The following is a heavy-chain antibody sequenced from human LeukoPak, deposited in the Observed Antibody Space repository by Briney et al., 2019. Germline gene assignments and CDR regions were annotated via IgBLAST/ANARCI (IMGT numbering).Heavy chain of an antibody. D-gene: IGHD6-19*01. J-gene: IGHJ4*02. Sequence: SETLSLTCTVSGGSISSYYWSWIRQPPGKGLEWIGYIYYSGSTNYNPSLKSRVTISVETSKNQVSLQLNSVTPEDTAMYCCARENSRGRFDYWGQGTLVTVSS. CDR3: ARENSRGRFDY. V-gene: IGHV4-59*12. CDR2: IYYSGST. CDR1: GGSISSYY.